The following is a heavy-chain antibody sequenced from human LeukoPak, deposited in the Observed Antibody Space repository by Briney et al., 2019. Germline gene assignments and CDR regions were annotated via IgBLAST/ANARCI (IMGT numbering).Heavy chain of an antibody. J-gene: IGHJ4*02. CDR2: ISGSDGYT. Sequence: GGSLRLSCGASGFTFSSYAMSWVRQAPGKGLEWVSGISGSDGYTYYADSVKGRFTISRDNSKNTLYLQMNSLRAEDTAVYYCAKGYDYYGSGSPEYWGQGTLVTVSS. V-gene: IGHV3-23*01. CDR1: GFTFSSYA. D-gene: IGHD3-10*01. CDR3: AKGYDYYGSGSPEY.